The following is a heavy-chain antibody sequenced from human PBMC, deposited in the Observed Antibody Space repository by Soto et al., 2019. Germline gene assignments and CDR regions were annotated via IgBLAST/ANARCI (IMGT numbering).Heavy chain of an antibody. Sequence: GSGPTLVNPTQTLTLTCTFSGFSITGNGEGVGWIRQPPGKALEWLALIYWADDKRYSPSLRNRLTITLDNSKDQVILTMTDMGPADTATYYCAHGYVQLLATFHYFDSWGQGTQVTDSS. CDR1: GFSITGNGEG. D-gene: IGHD2-2*01. V-gene: IGHV2-5*02. CDR2: IYWADDK. CDR3: AHGYVQLLATFHYFDS. J-gene: IGHJ4*02.